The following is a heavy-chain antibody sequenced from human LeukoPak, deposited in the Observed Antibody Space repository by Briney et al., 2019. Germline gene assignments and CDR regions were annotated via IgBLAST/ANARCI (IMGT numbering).Heavy chain of an antibody. CDR2: ISTYNGNT. J-gene: IGHJ4*02. D-gene: IGHD2-2*01. CDR1: GYTFTSYG. Sequence: ASVKVPCKASGYTFTSYGISWVRQAPGQGLEWMGWISTYNGNTNYAQKLQGRVTMTTDTSTSTAYMELRSLRSDDTAVYYCARDSIVVVPAALGYWGQGTLVTVSS. CDR3: ARDSIVVVPAALGY. V-gene: IGHV1-18*01.